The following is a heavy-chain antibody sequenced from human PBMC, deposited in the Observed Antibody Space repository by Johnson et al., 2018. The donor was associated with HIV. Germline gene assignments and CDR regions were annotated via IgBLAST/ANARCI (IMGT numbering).Heavy chain of an antibody. V-gene: IGHV3-48*03. D-gene: IGHD1-1*01. CDR2: ISSSGGTI. CDR3: ATVWRNEGRHAFDV. Sequence: VQLVESGGGVVQPGKSLTLSCVGSGLSFSNFGIHWVRQAPGKGLEWVSYISSSGGTIYYTDSVKGRFTISRDNAKNSLYLHMNSLRAEDTAVYYCATVWRNEGRHAFDVWGQGTMVTVSS. CDR1: GLSFSNFG. J-gene: IGHJ3*01.